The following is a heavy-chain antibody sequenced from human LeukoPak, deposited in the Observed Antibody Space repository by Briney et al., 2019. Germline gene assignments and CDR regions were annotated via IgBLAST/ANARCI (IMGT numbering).Heavy chain of an antibody. D-gene: IGHD5-18*01. J-gene: IGHJ4*02. V-gene: IGHV1-18*01. Sequence: ASVKVSCKASGYTFSSFSISWVRQAPGQGLEWMGWSSAYNGNTNYAQKFQGRVTMTTDTSTSTAYMEVRSLRSDDTVVYYCTRDLGVDTTMIFFDYWGQGSLVTVSS. CDR2: SSAYNGNT. CDR1: GYTFSSFS. CDR3: TRDLGVDTTMIFFDY.